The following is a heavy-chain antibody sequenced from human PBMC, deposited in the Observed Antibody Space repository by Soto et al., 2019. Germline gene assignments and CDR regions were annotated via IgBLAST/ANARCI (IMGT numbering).Heavy chain of an antibody. CDR1: GFTFSNYG. D-gene: IGHD2-21*01. Sequence: PGGSLRLSCAASGFTFSNYGMHWVRQAPDRGLEWLTYISYDGSITHFAGSVRGRFTVSRDNSKNTLYLQMSSVRPEDMAVYYCANGRINPPSLPEFEYWGQGALVTVSS. CDR2: ISYDGSIT. V-gene: IGHV3-30*18. CDR3: ANGRINPPSLPEFEY. J-gene: IGHJ4*02.